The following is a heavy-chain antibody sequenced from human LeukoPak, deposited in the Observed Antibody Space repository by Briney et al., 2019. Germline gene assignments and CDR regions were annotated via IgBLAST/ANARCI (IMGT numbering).Heavy chain of an antibody. CDR1: GFTFSSYS. CDR3: ARDVEHYGSGSYYLDYYYGMDV. CDR2: ISSSSSYI. J-gene: IGHJ6*04. Sequence: GGSLRLSCAASGFTFSSYSMNWVRQAPGKGLEWVSSISSSSSYIYYADSVKGRFTISRDNAKNSLYLQMNSLRAEDTAVYYCARDVEHYGSGSYYLDYYYGMDVWGKGTTVTVSS. D-gene: IGHD3-10*01. V-gene: IGHV3-21*01.